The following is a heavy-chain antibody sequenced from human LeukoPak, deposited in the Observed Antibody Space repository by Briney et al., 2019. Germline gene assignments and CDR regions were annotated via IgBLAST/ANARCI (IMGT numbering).Heavy chain of an antibody. V-gene: IGHV4-59*01. D-gene: IGHD3-22*01. Sequence: SETLSLTCTVSGGSISSYYWSWIRQPPGKGLEWIGYIYYSGSTNYNPSLKSRVTISVDTSKNQFSLKLSSVTATDTAVYYCARIRYYYDSSGYYPAFDIWGQGTTVTVSS. CDR3: ARIRYYYDSSGYYPAFDI. CDR2: IYYSGST. CDR1: GGSISSYY. J-gene: IGHJ3*02.